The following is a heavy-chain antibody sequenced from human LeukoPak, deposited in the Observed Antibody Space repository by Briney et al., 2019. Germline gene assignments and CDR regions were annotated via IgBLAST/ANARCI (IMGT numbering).Heavy chain of an antibody. Sequence: ASVKVSCEASGYTFTAHYLHWVRQAPGQGLEWMGWINPNSGGTNYAQKFQGRVTMTRDTSISTAYMELSRLRSDDTAVYYCARLSWYDSSGYYYGVRDYWGQGTLVTVSS. D-gene: IGHD3-22*01. CDR1: GYTFTAHY. CDR3: ARLSWYDSSGYYYGVRDY. J-gene: IGHJ4*02. CDR2: INPNSGGT. V-gene: IGHV1-2*02.